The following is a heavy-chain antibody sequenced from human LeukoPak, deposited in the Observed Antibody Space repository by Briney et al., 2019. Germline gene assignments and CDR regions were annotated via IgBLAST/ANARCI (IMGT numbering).Heavy chain of an antibody. V-gene: IGHV4-38-2*02. J-gene: IGHJ3*02. CDR2: IYHSGST. Sequence: SETLSLTCTVSGYSISSGYHWGWIRKPPGKGLEWIGSIYHSGSTYYNPSLKSRVTISVDTSKNLFSLKLSSLTAADTAVYYCARYYDSSGYPPYRVAFDIWGQGTMVTVSS. CDR1: GYSISSGYH. CDR3: ARYYDSSGYPPYRVAFDI. D-gene: IGHD3-22*01.